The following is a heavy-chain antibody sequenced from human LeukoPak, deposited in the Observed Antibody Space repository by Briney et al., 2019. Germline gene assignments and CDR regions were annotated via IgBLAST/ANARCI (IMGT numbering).Heavy chain of an antibody. V-gene: IGHV3-7*04. J-gene: IGHJ4*02. D-gene: IGHD6-19*01. CDR1: GFTFSSYW. Sequence: GGSLRLSCAASGFTFSSYWMTWVRQAPGKGLEWVVNIKQDGGEKYYVDSVKGRFTISRDNAKNSLYLQMNSLRADDTAMYYCARGGAGIDYWGQGTLVTVSS. CDR3: ARGGAGIDY. CDR2: IKQDGGEK.